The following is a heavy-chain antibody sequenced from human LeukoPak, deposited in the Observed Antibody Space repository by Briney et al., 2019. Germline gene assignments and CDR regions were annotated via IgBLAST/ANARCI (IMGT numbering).Heavy chain of an antibody. CDR1: GGSISSYC. J-gene: IGHJ6*03. D-gene: IGHD2-2*01. CDR3: AGVVPIYYYYMDV. Sequence: SETLSLTCTVSGGSISSYCWIWIRQPAGKGLEWIGRIYTSGSTNYNPSLKSRVTMSVDTSKNQFSLKLSSVTAADTAVYYCAGVVPIYYYYMDVWGKGTTVTVSS. V-gene: IGHV4-4*07. CDR2: IYTSGST.